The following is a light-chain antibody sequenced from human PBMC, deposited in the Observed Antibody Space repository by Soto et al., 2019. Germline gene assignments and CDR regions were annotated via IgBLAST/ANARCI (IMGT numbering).Light chain of an antibody. Sequence: QSVLTQPASVSGSPGQSITISCTGTSRDVGGYNYVSWYQQHPGKAPKLMIYDVSNRPSGVSNRFSGSKSGNTGSLTISGLQAEDEANYYCSSCTTSSVVFGGRTKLTVL. J-gene: IGLJ2*01. V-gene: IGLV2-14*01. CDR2: DVS. CDR1: SRDVGGYNY. CDR3: SSCTTSSVV.